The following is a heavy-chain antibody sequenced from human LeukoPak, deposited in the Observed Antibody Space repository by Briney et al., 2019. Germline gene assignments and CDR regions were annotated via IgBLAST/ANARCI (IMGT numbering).Heavy chain of an antibody. J-gene: IGHJ6*03. CDR1: GGSISSSSYY. CDR3: ARLESGYSSSWTYYYYYYYMDV. Sequence: SETLSLTCTVSGGSISSSSYYWGWIRQPPGKGLEWIGSIYYSGSTFYNPSLKSRVTISVDTSKNQFSLKLSSVTAADTAVYYCARLESGYSSSWTYYYYYYYMDVWGKGTTVTVSS. V-gene: IGHV4-39*07. D-gene: IGHD6-13*01. CDR2: IYYSGST.